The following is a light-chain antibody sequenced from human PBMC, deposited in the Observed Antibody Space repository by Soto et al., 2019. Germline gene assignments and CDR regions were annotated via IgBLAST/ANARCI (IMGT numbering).Light chain of an antibody. CDR3: QQYNSYSPLT. V-gene: IGKV1-5*01. Sequence: DIQMTQSPSSLSASVGDRVTITCQASQDIKNYLNWYQQKSGKAPKLLIYDASSLESGVPSRFSGSGSGTEFTLTISSLQPDDFATYYCQQYNSYSPLTFGGGTKVDIK. CDR1: QDIKNY. J-gene: IGKJ4*01. CDR2: DAS.